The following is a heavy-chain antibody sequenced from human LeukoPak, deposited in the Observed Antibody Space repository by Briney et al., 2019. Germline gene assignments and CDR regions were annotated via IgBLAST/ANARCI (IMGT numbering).Heavy chain of an antibody. J-gene: IGHJ4*02. D-gene: IGHD6-6*01. CDR2: INKSGGT. CDR1: GGSFNGYY. Sequence: SETLSLTCGVYGGSFNGYYWSWIRQPPGKGLEWIGEINKSGGTNYNPSLKSRVTISVDTSKNQISLKLSSVTAADTAVYYCARNSAYSTSSGINYWGREPWSPSPQ. CDR3: ARNSAYSTSSGINY. V-gene: IGHV4-34*01.